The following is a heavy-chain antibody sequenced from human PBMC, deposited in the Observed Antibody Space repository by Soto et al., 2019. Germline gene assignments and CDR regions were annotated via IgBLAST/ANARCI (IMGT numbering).Heavy chain of an antibody. D-gene: IGHD2-21*02. V-gene: IGHV4-30-4*08. J-gene: IGHJ6*02. CDR2: IHHSGSI. CDR1: GDSISSDYYH. CDR3: ASEDDGGDSLDV. Sequence: SETLSLTCTVSGDSISSDYYHWTWIRQSPGKGLEWIGYIHHSGSILYNPSLKSRVTISVDTSKNQFSLHLTSVTAADTAVYFCASEDDGGDSLDVWGQGTTVTVSS.